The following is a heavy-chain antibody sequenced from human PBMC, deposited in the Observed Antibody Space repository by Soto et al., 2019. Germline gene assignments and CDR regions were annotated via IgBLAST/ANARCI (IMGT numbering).Heavy chain of an antibody. D-gene: IGHD6-19*01. CDR2: ISVYSGKT. CDR3: ARSAMAGDYYYYGMDV. CDR1: GYTFSSYG. J-gene: IGHJ6*02. V-gene: IGHV1-18*04. Sequence: QVQLVQSGAEVKKPGASVKVSCKASGYTFSSYGITWVRQAPGQGLEWMGWISVYSGKTSYAQKLQDRVTMSTDTSTSTAYMELRSLRSDDTAFYYCARSAMAGDYYYYGMDVWARGTTVTVSS.